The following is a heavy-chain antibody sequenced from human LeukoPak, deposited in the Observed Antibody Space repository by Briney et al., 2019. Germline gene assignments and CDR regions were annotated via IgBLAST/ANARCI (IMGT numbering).Heavy chain of an antibody. Sequence: GGSLRLSCAVSGITLSNYGMSWVRQAPGKGLEWVAGISDRGTRTNYADSVKGRFTISTDHPKNTLYLQMNSLRAEDTAVYFCAKRGVVIRVILVGFHKEAYYFDSWGQGALVTVSS. CDR2: ISDRGTRT. V-gene: IGHV3-23*01. CDR1: GITLSNYG. CDR3: AKRGVVIRVILVGFHKEAYYFDS. J-gene: IGHJ4*02. D-gene: IGHD3-22*01.